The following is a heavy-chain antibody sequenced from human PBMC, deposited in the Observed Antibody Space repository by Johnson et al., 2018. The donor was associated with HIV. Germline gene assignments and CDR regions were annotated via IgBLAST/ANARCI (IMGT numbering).Heavy chain of an antibody. CDR3: ARDLGI. V-gene: IGHV3-9*01. D-gene: IGHD7-27*01. CDR2: ISWNSGSI. CDR1: GFTFDDYA. Sequence: VQLVESGGGLVQPGRSLRLSCAASGFTFDDYAMHWVRQAPGKGLEWVSGISWNSGSIGYADSVKGRFTISRDNAKNSLYLQMNSLRAEDTALYYCARDLGIWGQGTMVTVSS. J-gene: IGHJ3*02.